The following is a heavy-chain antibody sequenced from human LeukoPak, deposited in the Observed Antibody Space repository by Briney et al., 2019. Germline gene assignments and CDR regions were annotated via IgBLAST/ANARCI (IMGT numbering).Heavy chain of an antibody. CDR3: ARRYGGSPALDY. D-gene: IGHD6-6*01. V-gene: IGHV4-59*01. CDR1: GGSISSYY. CDR2: IYCSGST. Sequence: SETLSLTCTVSGGSISSYYWNWIRQPPGKGLEWIGYIYCSGSTNSNPSLKSRVTISVDTSKNQFSLNLSSVTAADTAVYFCARRYGGSPALDYWGQGTLVTVSS. J-gene: IGHJ4*02.